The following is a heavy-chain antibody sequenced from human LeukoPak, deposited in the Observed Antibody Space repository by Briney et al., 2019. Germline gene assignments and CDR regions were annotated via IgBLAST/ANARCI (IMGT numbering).Heavy chain of an antibody. CDR3: ARGARGDGYNTDFDY. J-gene: IGHJ4*02. Sequence: GGSLRLSCAASGFTFSSYSMNWVRQAPGKGLEWVSYISSSSSTIYYADSVKGRFTISRDNAKNSLYLQMNSLRAEDTAVYYCARGARGDGYNTDFDYWGQGTLVTVSS. CDR1: GFTFSSYS. CDR2: ISSSSSTI. D-gene: IGHD5-24*01. V-gene: IGHV3-48*01.